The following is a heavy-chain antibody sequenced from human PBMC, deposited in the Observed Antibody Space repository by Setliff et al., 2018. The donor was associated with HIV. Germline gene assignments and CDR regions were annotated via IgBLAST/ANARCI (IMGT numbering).Heavy chain of an antibody. D-gene: IGHD3-3*01. CDR3: VSVITVLRPYEWSYYFDY. J-gene: IGHJ4*02. CDR1: GFSFSDNY. CDR2: ISHSGSPT. V-gene: IGHV3-11*01. Sequence: GGSLRLSCSVSGFSFSDNYMGWIRLAPGKGLEWISSISHSGSPTHYADSVKGRFTISRDNAKKSLYLEMNRLRVDDTAVYYCVSVITVLRPYEWSYYFDYWGQGTLVTVSS.